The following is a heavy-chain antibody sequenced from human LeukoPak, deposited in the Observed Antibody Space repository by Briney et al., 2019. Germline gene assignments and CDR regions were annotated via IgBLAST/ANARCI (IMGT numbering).Heavy chain of an antibody. CDR2: IYYSGST. Sequence: SETLSLTCTVSGGSISSYYWSWIRQPPGKGLEWIGYIYYSGSTNRNPSLKSRVIISVDTTKNQFSLKLSSVTATDTAVYYCARHEAQDFDYWGQGTLVTVSS. CDR3: ARHEAQDFDY. J-gene: IGHJ4*02. V-gene: IGHV4-59*08. CDR1: GGSISSYY.